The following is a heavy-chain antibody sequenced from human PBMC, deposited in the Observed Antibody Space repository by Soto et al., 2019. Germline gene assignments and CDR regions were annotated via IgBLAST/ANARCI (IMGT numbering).Heavy chain of an antibody. D-gene: IGHD2-8*01. V-gene: IGHV3-7*03. CDR3: ARGVYEILGRVVRRLDS. CDR2: LKRDGRER. CDR1: GFTFSDYW. J-gene: IGHJ4*02. Sequence: GGSLRLSCAASGFTFSDYWITWFRHAPVKGLEWVANLKRDGRERYYVDSVKGRFSVSRDNAKNSLYLQMNNLRPEDTAVYYCARGVYEILGRVVRRLDSWGQGTLVTVSS.